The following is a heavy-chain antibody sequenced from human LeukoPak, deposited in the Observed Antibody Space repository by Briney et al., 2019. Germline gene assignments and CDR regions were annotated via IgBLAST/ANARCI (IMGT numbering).Heavy chain of an antibody. CDR1: GYTLTELS. V-gene: IGHV1-24*01. CDR3: ATAGTTFNYYYGMDV. Sequence: APVKVSCKVSGYTLTELSMHWVRQAPGKGLEWMGGFDPEDGETIYAQKFQGRVTMTEDTSTDTAYMELSSLRSEDTAVYYCATAGTTFNYYYGMDVWGQGTTVTVSS. J-gene: IGHJ6*02. D-gene: IGHD1-7*01. CDR2: FDPEDGET.